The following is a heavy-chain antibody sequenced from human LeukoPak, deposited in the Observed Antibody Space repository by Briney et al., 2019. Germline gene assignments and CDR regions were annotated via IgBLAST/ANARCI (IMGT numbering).Heavy chain of an antibody. V-gene: IGHV1-8*01. CDR2: MNPTSGYT. D-gene: IGHD6-19*01. CDR3: ARVAGSVDS. Sequence: GASVKVSCKASGYTFTTYDINWVRQATGQGLEWMGWMNPTSGYTGYAQKFQGGITMTRDTSLRTAYMELSSLRSEDTAVYYCARVAGSVDSWGQGTLVTVSS. CDR1: GYTFTTYD. J-gene: IGHJ4*02.